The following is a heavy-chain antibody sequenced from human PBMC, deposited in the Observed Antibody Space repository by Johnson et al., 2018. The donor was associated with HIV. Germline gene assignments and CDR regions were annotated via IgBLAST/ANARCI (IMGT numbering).Heavy chain of an antibody. CDR1: GFSFRNYG. V-gene: IGHV3-30*03. CDR2: ISYDGNNK. J-gene: IGHJ3*02. CDR3: AREAGTAFDI. Sequence: QVQLVESGGGVVQPGRSLRLSCAASGFSFRNYGMHWVRQAPGKGLEWVVVISYDGNNKYYADSVKGRVTISRDNSKNTLYLKMNSLRAEDTAVYYCAREAGTAFDIWGQGTMVTVSS.